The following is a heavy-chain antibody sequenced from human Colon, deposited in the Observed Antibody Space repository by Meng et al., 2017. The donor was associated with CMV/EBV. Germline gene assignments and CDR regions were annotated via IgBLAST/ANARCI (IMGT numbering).Heavy chain of an antibody. Sequence: GESLKISCATSGFTFSTFAMSWVRQAPGKGLEWVSLIYSGGGDTYYADSVKGRFTISRDNAKNMLYLQMNSLRAEDTAVYYCATSRGPGGYFYGMDAWGQGTTVTVS. V-gene: IGHV3-23*03. J-gene: IGHJ6*02. D-gene: IGHD1/OR15-1a*01. CDR2: IYSGGGDT. CDR1: GFTFSTFA. CDR3: ATSRGPGGYFYGMDA.